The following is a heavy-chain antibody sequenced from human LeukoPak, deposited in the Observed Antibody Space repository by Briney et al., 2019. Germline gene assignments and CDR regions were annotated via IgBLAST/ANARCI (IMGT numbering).Heavy chain of an antibody. Sequence: GGALKISCKGAGGLFTSYWIRWARQVPGKGLEWMGRIDPSDSYTNYSPSFQGHVTISADKSISTAYLQWSSLKASDTAMYYCARLSYCGGDCRAPADYWGQGTLVTVSS. CDR1: GGLFTSYW. J-gene: IGHJ4*02. CDR2: IDPSDSYT. D-gene: IGHD2-21*02. CDR3: ARLSYCGGDCRAPADY. V-gene: IGHV5-10-1*01.